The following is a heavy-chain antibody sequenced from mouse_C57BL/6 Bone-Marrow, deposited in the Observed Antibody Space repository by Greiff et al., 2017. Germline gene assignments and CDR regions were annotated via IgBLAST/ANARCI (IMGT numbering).Heavy chain of an antibody. J-gene: IGHJ2*01. D-gene: IGHD1-1*01. CDR3: TGDGSSSHYFDY. CDR1: GFTFSNYW. CDR2: IRLKSDNYAT. V-gene: IGHV6-3*01. Sequence: EVQLVESGGGLVQPGGSMKLSCVASGFTFSNYWMNWVRQSPEKGLEWVAQIRLKSDNYATHYAESVKGRFTISRDDSKSSVYLQMNNLRAEDTGIYYCTGDGSSSHYFDYWGQGTTLTVSS.